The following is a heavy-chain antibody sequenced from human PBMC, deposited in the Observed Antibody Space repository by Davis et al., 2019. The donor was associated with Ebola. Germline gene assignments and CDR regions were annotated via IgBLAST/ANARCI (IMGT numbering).Heavy chain of an antibody. CDR1: GGSISSSSYY. CDR3: ARHGVRTTGPQRGMDV. J-gene: IGHJ6*02. Sequence: PGGSLRLSCTVSGGSISSSSYYWGWIRQPPGKGLEWIGSIYYSGSTYYNPSLKSRVTISVDTSKNQFSLKLSSVTAADTAVYYCARHGVRTTGPQRGMDVWGQGTTVTVSS. CDR2: IYYSGST. V-gene: IGHV4-39*01. D-gene: IGHD2-2*01.